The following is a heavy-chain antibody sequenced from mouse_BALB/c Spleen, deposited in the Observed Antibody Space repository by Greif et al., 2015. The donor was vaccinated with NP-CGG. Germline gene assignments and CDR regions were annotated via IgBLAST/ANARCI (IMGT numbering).Heavy chain of an antibody. V-gene: IGHV1-67*01. CDR1: GYTFTDYA. D-gene: IGHD4-1*01. CDR2: ISTYSGNT. J-gene: IGHJ2*01. Sequence: VKLVESGPELVRPGVSVKISCKGSGYTFTDYAMHWVKQSHAKSLEWIGVISTYSGNTNYNQKFKGKATMTVDKSSSTAYMELARLTSEDSAIYYCARFGLTGTKDFDYWGQGTTLTVSS. CDR3: ARFGLTGTKDFDY.